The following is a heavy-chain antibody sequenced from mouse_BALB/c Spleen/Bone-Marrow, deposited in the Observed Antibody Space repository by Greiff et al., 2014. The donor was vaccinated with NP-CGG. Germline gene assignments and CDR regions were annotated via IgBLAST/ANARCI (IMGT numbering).Heavy chain of an antibody. D-gene: IGHD2-10*02. CDR2: IYPDSSTI. CDR3: PRRGYGNHWYFDV. Sequence: EVKLEESGGGLVQPGGSLKLSCAASGFDFSRYWMSWVRQAPGKGLEWIGEIYPDSSTINYTPSLKDKFIISRDNAKNTLYLQMSKVRSEDTALYYCPRRGYGNHWYFDVWGAGTTVTVSS. V-gene: IGHV4-1*02. CDR1: GFDFSRYW. J-gene: IGHJ1*01.